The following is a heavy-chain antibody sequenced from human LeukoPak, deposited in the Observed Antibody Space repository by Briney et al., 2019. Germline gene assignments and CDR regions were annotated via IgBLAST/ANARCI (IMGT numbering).Heavy chain of an antibody. V-gene: IGHV3-7*03. CDR2: INQDGSEK. J-gene: IGHJ4*01. Sequence: GGSLRLSCAASGFTFSGYWMSWVRQAPGKGLEWVANINQDGSEKYYVDSVKGRFTISRDNAKNSLFLQMGSLRVEDTAVYYCARDPKRYSAPVDYWGQGTLVTVSS. D-gene: IGHD3-9*01. CDR3: ARDPKRYSAPVDY. CDR1: GFTFSGYW.